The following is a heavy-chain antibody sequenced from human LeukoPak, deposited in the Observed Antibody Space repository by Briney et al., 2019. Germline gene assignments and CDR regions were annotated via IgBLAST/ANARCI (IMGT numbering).Heavy chain of an antibody. CDR1: GGTFSSYA. CDR3: ARDHGGSSWYSYYYGMDG. J-gene: IGHJ6*02. CDR2: IIPIFGTA. V-gene: IGHV1-69*13. Sequence: SVKVSCKASGGTFSSYAISWVRQAPGQGLEWMGGIIPIFGTANYAQKFQGRVTITADESTSTAYMELSSLRSEDTAVYYCARDHGGSSWYSYYYGMDGWGQGTTVTVSS. D-gene: IGHD6-13*01.